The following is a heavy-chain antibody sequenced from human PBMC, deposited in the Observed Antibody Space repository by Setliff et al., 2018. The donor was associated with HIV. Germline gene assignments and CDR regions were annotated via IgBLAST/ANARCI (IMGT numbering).Heavy chain of an antibody. CDR3: TTDRWSHFYDSSGYYYYY. CDR1: GFTVSSSY. J-gene: IGHJ4*02. Sequence: GGSLRLSCAASGFTVSSSYMTWVRQAPGKGLEWVSIIYSGGSTYYAASVKGRFTVSRDNSKNTLYLQMNSLKIEDTAVYYCTTDRWSHFYDSSGYYYYYWGQGTLVTVSS. CDR2: IYSGGST. D-gene: IGHD3-22*01. V-gene: IGHV3-53*01.